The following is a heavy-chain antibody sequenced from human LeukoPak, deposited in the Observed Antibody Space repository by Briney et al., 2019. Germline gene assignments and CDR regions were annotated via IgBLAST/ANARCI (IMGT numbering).Heavy chain of an antibody. CDR1: GFTFGDYA. J-gene: IGHJ4*02. D-gene: IGHD3-10*01. V-gene: IGHV3-49*04. CDR3: SLITMVRGVINFDY. CDR2: IRSKAYGGTT. Sequence: PGRSLRLSCTASGFTFGDYAMSWVRQAPGKGLEWVGFIRSKAYGGTTEYAASVKGKFTISRDDSKSIAYLQMNSLKTEDTAVYYCSLITMVRGVINFDYWGQGTQVTVSS.